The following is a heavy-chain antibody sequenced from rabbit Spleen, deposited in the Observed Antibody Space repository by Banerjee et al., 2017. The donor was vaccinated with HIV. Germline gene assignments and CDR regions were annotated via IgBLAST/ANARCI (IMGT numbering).Heavy chain of an antibody. CDR2: INAVTGKA. Sequence: QEQLLESGGGLVKPEGSLKLSCTASGFSFSNKAVMCWVRQAPGKGLEWIACINAVTGKAVYASWAKGRFTISKTSSTTVTLQMTRLTAADTATYFCARDTSSSFSSYGMDLWGPGTLVTVS. CDR3: ARDTSSSFSSYGMDL. D-gene: IGHD1-1*01. V-gene: IGHV1S45*01. J-gene: IGHJ6*01. CDR1: GFSFSNKAV.